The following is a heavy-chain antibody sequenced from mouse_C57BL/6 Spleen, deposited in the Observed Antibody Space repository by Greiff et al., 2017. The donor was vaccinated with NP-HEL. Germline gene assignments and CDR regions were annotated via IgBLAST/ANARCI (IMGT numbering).Heavy chain of an antibody. V-gene: IGHV5-17*01. J-gene: IGHJ2*01. CDR1: GFTFSDYG. Sequence: EVHLVESGGGLVKPGGSLKLSCAASGFTFSDYGMHWVRQAPEKGLEWVAYISSGSSTIYYADTVKGRFTISRDNAKNTLFLQMTSLRSEDTAMYYCARGGYDPVYFDYWGQGTTLTVSS. D-gene: IGHD2-10*02. CDR2: ISSGSSTI. CDR3: ARGGYDPVYFDY.